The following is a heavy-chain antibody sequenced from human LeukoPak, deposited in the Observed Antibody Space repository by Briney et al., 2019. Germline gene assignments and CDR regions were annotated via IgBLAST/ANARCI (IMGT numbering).Heavy chain of an antibody. CDR3: ARSNCNSCYRGVWYYFDY. J-gene: IGHJ4*02. Sequence: GGSLRLCCAASGLTVSSNYMSWVRQAPGKGLEWVSVIYSGGSTYYADSVKGRFTISRDNSKNTLFLQMNSLRAEDTAVYYCARSNCNSCYRGVWYYFDYWGQGTLVTVSS. CDR2: IYSGGST. V-gene: IGHV3-66*01. D-gene: IGHD1/OR15-1a*01. CDR1: GLTVSSNY.